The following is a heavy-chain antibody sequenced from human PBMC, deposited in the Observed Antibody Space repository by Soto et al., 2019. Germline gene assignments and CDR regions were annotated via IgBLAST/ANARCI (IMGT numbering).Heavy chain of an antibody. Sequence: PSETLSLTCTVSGGPISRYYWSWLRQPPGRGLEWIGYMYNTGSTVYNPPFKSRVTISVDTSTNQFSLKLNSVTAADTAVYYCARDLWGYCGTDCYPLDVWGQGTTVTVS. CDR1: GGPISRYY. CDR2: MYNTGST. J-gene: IGHJ6*02. V-gene: IGHV4-59*01. CDR3: ARDLWGYCGTDCYPLDV. D-gene: IGHD2-21*02.